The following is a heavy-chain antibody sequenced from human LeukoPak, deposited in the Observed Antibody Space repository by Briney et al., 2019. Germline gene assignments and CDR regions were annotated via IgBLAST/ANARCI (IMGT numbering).Heavy chain of an antibody. CDR2: INPNSGGT. CDR1: GYTFTGYY. J-gene: IGHJ6*03. Sequence: ASVKVSCKASGYTFTGYYMHWVRQAPGQGLEWMGWINPNSGGTNYAQKFQGRVTMTRDTSISTAYMELSRLRSEDTAVYYCARGRVALEYFYYMDVWGKGTTVTISS. D-gene: IGHD2-15*01. CDR3: ARGRVALEYFYYMDV. V-gene: IGHV1-2*02.